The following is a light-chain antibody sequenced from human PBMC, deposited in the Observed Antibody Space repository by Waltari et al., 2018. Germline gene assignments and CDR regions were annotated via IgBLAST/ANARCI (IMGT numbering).Light chain of an antibody. Sequence: QSVLPQPPSASGTPGQRVTISCYGSSSNTGSNYGYWYQQLPGTAPKLPIYRNDQRPSGVPDRFSGSKSGTSASLAISGLRSEDEANYYCAAWDDSLREVFGGGTRLTVL. CDR2: RND. V-gene: IGLV1-47*01. CDR1: SSNTGSNY. J-gene: IGLJ3*02. CDR3: AAWDDSLREV.